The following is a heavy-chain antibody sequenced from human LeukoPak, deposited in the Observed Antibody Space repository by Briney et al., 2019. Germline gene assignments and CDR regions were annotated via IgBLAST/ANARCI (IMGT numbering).Heavy chain of an antibody. CDR2: INPNSGGT. CDR3: ARVSNYYDSSGVEYYFDY. Sequence: GASVKVSCKASGYTFTSYGISWVRQAPGQGLEWMGWINPNSGGTNYAQKFQGRVTMTRDTSISTAYMELSRLRSDDTAVYYCARVSNYYDSSGVEYYFDYWGQGTLVTVSS. D-gene: IGHD3-22*01. J-gene: IGHJ4*02. CDR1: GYTFTSYG. V-gene: IGHV1-2*02.